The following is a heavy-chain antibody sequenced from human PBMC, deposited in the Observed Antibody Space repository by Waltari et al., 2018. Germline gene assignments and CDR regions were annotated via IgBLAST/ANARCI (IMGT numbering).Heavy chain of an antibody. CDR2: IYYSGST. CDR1: GGSISSSSYY. D-gene: IGHD6-19*01. V-gene: IGHV4-39*01. CDR3: ARHLPPVAGTSFFDY. J-gene: IGHJ4*02. Sequence: QLQLQESGPGLVKPSETLSLTCTVSGGSISSSSYYWGWIRQPPGKGLEWIGSIYYSGSTYTNPAPKRRVTRSVDTSKNQFSLKLSSVTAADTAVYYCARHLPPVAGTSFFDYWGQGTLVTVSS.